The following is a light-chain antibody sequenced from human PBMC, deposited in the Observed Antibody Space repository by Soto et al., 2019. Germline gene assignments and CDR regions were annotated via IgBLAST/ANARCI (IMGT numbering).Light chain of an antibody. CDR1: SSDIGAYNY. Sequence: QSALTQPASVSGSPGQSITLSCSGTSSDIGAYNYVSWYQQHPGKAPKLMIYEVSNRPSGVSTRFSGSKSGNTASLTISGLQADDEADYYCAAWDDSLNGRVFGTGTKLTVL. CDR2: EVS. V-gene: IGLV2-14*01. CDR3: AAWDDSLNGRV. J-gene: IGLJ1*01.